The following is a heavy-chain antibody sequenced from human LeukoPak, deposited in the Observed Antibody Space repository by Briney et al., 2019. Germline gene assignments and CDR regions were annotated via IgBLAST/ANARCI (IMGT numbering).Heavy chain of an antibody. V-gene: IGHV4-4*07. D-gene: IGHD3-22*01. Sequence: PSETLSLTCIISDGSINDYYWNWIRQPAGKGLEWLGRIYSSGGTNYNPSLKSRLTISVDKSGNQFSLRLSSVTAADTAVYFCARAPYDSTGYETPLAFDIWGQGTMVTVSS. J-gene: IGHJ3*02. CDR2: IYSSGGT. CDR3: ARAPYDSTGYETPLAFDI. CDR1: DGSINDYY.